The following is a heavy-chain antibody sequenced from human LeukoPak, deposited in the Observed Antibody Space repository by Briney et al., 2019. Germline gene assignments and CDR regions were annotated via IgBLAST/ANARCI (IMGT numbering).Heavy chain of an antibody. CDR3: AKDDCISTSCPSDY. CDR1: GFTFSSYA. CDR2: TSGSGGST. D-gene: IGHD2-2*01. J-gene: IGHJ4*02. Sequence: PGGSLRLSCAASGFTFSSYAMSWVRQAPGKGLEWVSATSGSGGSTYYADSVKGRFTISRDNSKNTLYLQMNSLRAEDTAVYYCAKDDCISTSCPSDYWGQGTLVTVSS. V-gene: IGHV3-23*01.